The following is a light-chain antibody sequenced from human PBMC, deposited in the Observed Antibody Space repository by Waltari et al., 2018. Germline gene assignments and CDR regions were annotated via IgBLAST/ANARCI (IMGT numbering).Light chain of an antibody. CDR3: QHNYGTPWT. Sequence: TQSPATLSASVGDRVPITCRASENVNNYLNWYQQKPGKAPKLLIYKTSTLQSGVPSRFSGSGSGTDYTFTISSLQSEDVATYYCQHNYGTPWTFGQGTKVEIK. CDR2: KTS. CDR1: ENVNNY. J-gene: IGKJ1*01. V-gene: IGKV1-39*01.